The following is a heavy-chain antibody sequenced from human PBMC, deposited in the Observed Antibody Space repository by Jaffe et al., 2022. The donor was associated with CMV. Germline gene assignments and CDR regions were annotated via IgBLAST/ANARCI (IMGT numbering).Heavy chain of an antibody. D-gene: IGHD3-3*01. Sequence: QVQLVQSGAEVKKPGASVKVSCKASGYTFTSYGISWVRQAPGQGLEWMGWISAYNGNTNYAQKLQGRVTMTTDTSTSTAYMELRSLRSDDTAVYYCARGPIYDFWSGLPPPYFDYWGQGTLVTVSS. J-gene: IGHJ4*02. V-gene: IGHV1-18*04. CDR3: ARGPIYDFWSGLPPPYFDY. CDR1: GYTFTSYG. CDR2: ISAYNGNT.